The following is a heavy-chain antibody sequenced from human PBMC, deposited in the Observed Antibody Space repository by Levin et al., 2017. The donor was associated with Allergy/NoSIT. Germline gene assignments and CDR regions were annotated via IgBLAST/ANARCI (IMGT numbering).Heavy chain of an antibody. CDR2: ISWNSGNI. V-gene: IGHV3-9*01. CDR1: GFTFDDYA. Sequence: PGGSLRLSCAASGFTFDDYAMHWVRQAPGKGLEWVSGISWNSGNIDYADSVKGRFTISRDNAKNSLYLQMNSLRAEDTALYYCAKDNVAVAGSFNYWGQGTLVTVSS. CDR3: AKDNVAVAGSFNY. J-gene: IGHJ4*02. D-gene: IGHD6-19*01.